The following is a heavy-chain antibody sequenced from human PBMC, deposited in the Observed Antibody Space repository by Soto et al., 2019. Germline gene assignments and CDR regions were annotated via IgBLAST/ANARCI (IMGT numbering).Heavy chain of an antibody. Sequence: RLSCAASGFTFSSYSMNWVRQAPGKGLEWVSYISSSSTIYYADSVKGRFTISRDNAKNSLYLQMNSLRDEDTAVYYCARDKSYCSGGSCFPYFDYWGQGTLVTVSS. CDR2: ISSSSTI. V-gene: IGHV3-48*02. D-gene: IGHD2-15*01. CDR1: GFTFSSYS. J-gene: IGHJ4*02. CDR3: ARDKSYCSGGSCFPYFDY.